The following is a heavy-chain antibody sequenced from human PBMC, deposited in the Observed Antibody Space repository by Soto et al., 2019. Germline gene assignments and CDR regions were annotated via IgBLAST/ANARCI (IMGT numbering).Heavy chain of an antibody. J-gene: IGHJ4*02. CDR1: GGSFSGYY. D-gene: IGHD3-22*01. V-gene: IGHV4-34*01. CDR3: ARGWEGHYYDSSGYSDY. CDR2: INHSGST. Sequence: SETLSLTCAVYGGSFSGYYWSWIRQPPGKGLEWIGEINHSGSTNYNPSLKSRVTISVDTSKNQFSLKLSSVTAADTAVYYCARGWEGHYYDSSGYSDYWGQGTLVTVSS.